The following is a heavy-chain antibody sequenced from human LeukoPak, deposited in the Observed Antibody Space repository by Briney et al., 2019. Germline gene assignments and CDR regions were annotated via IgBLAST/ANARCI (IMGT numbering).Heavy chain of an antibody. CDR2: IYVTGT. D-gene: IGHD3-16*02. CDR3: ASHIGGGIEDMDV. J-gene: IGHJ6*03. CDR1: GGSIGTYY. Sequence: SETLSLTCTVSGGSIGTYYWSWVRQSPGTGLEWIGYIYVTGTRYNPYLQSRVTISVDRSRNQFFLNMTSVTAADTAVYYCASHIGGGIEDMDVWGRGTKVTVSS. V-gene: IGHV4-4*09.